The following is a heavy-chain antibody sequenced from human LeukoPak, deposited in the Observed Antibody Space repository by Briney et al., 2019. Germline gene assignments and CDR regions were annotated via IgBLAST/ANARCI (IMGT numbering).Heavy chain of an antibody. CDR3: ARSLGSLGGYGMDV. V-gene: IGHV4-31*03. D-gene: IGHD1-26*01. CDR1: GGSISSGGYY. CDR2: IYYSGST. Sequence: PSETLYLTCTVSGGSISSGGYYWSWIRQHPGKGLEWIGYIYYSGSTYYNPSLKSRVTISVDTSKNQFSLKLSSVTAADTAVYYCARSLGSLGGYGMDVWGQGTTVTVSS. J-gene: IGHJ6*02.